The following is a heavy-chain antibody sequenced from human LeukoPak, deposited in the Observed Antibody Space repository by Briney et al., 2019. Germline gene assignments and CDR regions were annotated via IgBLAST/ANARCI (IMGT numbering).Heavy chain of an antibody. Sequence: ASVKVSCKASGYTFTSYYMHWVRQAPGQGLEWMGIINPSGGSTSYAQKFQGRVTMTRDMSTSTVYMELSSLRSEDTAVYYCARDGFGYCSSTSCSPIYYYYYYMDVWGKGTTVTVSS. V-gene: IGHV1-46*01. D-gene: IGHD2-2*01. CDR3: ARDGFGYCSSTSCSPIYYYYYYMDV. J-gene: IGHJ6*03. CDR1: GYTFTSYY. CDR2: INPSGGST.